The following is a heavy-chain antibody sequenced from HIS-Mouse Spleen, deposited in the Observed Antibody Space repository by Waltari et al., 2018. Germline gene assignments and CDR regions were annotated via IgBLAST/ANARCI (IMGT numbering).Heavy chain of an antibody. CDR1: GGSFSGYY. J-gene: IGHJ4*02. Sequence: QVQLQQWGAGLLKPSETLSLTCAVYGGSFSGYYWSWIRQPPGKGLEWIGEINHSGSTNSNPSLKSRVTISVDTSKNQFSLKLSSVTAADTAVYYCARGYGWGSDQNYFDYWGQGTLVTVSS. CDR2: INHSGST. D-gene: IGHD3-16*01. CDR3: ARGYGWGSDQNYFDY. V-gene: IGHV4-34*01.